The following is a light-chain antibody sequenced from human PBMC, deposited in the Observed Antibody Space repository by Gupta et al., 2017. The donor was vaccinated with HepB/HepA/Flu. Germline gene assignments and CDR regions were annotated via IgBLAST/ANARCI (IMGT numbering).Light chain of an antibody. CDR2: DVS. Sequence: QSALTQPRSVSGSPGPSVTISCTGTSSDVGGYNYVSWYQQHPGKAPKLMIYDVSKRPAGVPDRFSGAKSGNTASLTISGLQAEDEADYYCCSDAGSYVFGTGTKVTVL. V-gene: IGLV2-11*01. CDR3: CSDAGSYV. J-gene: IGLJ1*01. CDR1: SSDVGGYNY.